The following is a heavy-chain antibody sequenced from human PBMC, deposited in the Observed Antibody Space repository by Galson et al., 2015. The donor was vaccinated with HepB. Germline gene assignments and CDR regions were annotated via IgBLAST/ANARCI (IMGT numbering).Heavy chain of an antibody. D-gene: IGHD6-13*01. Sequence: SLRLSCAASGFTFSNAWMSWVRQAPGKGLEWVGRIKSKTDGGTTDYAAPVKGRFTISRDDSKNTLYLQMNSLKTEDTAVYYCTTVRGSSWQNNWFDPWGQGTLVTVSS. V-gene: IGHV3-15*01. J-gene: IGHJ5*02. CDR3: TTVRGSSWQNNWFDP. CDR2: IKSKTDGGTT. CDR1: GFTFSNAW.